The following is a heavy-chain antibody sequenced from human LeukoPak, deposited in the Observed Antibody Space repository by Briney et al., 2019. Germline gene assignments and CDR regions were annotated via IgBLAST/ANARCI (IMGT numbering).Heavy chain of an antibody. CDR2: ISSSSSTI. J-gene: IGHJ4*02. D-gene: IGHD6-13*01. Sequence: PGGSLRLSCAASGFTFSSYSMNWVRQAPGKGLEGVSYISSSSSTIYYADSVKGRFTISRDNAKNSLYLQMNSLRAEDTAVYYCARDLGIAAAGTLDYWGQGTLVTVSS. V-gene: IGHV3-48*04. CDR3: ARDLGIAAAGTLDY. CDR1: GFTFSSYS.